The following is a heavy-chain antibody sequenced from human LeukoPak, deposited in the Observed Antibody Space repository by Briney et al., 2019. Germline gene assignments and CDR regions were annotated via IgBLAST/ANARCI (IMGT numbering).Heavy chain of an antibody. Sequence: AGGSLRLSCAASGFTFSTYAMSWVRQAPGKGLEWVSAIGDSGGSTYYADSVKGHFIISRDNSRNTLYLQMNSLRAEDTAMYYCAKYRYCTTSGCPGVFDSWGQGTLVTVSS. V-gene: IGHV3-23*01. J-gene: IGHJ4*02. CDR1: GFTFSTYA. CDR2: IGDSGGST. CDR3: AKYRYCTTSGCPGVFDS. D-gene: IGHD2-8*01.